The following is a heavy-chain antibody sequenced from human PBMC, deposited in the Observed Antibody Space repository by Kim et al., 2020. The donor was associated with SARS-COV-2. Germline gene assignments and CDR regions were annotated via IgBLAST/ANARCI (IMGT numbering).Heavy chain of an antibody. J-gene: IGHJ4*02. Sequence: GGSLRLSCAVSGFTFSNYWMSWVRQAPGTGLEWVANIKEDGSEKYYVDSVKGRFTISRDNAKNSLYLQMSSLRVEDTAVYYCARDQVGIADYWGQGTLVTVSS. V-gene: IGHV3-7*01. CDR3: ARDQVGIADY. CDR2: IKEDGSEK. D-gene: IGHD6-13*01. CDR1: GFTFSNYW.